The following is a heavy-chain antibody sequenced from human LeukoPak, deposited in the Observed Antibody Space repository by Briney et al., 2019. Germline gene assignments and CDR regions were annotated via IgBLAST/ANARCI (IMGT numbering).Heavy chain of an antibody. CDR3: ARSDWAAAGTDY. J-gene: IGHJ4*02. V-gene: IGHV1-8*03. CDR2: MNPNSGNT. D-gene: IGHD6-13*01. Sequence: ASVEVSCKASGYTFTSYDINWVRQATGQGLEWMGWMNPNSGNTGYAQKFQGRVTITRNTSISTAYMELSSLRSEDTAVYYCARSDWAAAGTDYWGQGTLVTVSS. CDR1: GYTFTSYD.